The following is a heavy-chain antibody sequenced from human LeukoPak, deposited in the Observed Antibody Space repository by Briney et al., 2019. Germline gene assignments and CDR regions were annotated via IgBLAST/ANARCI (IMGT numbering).Heavy chain of an antibody. J-gene: IGHJ4*02. V-gene: IGHV3-NL1*01. CDR1: GFTFSNYG. CDR3: ASSGLRYYFDY. D-gene: IGHD6-19*01. CDR2: IYSGGGT. Sequence: RGSLRLSCAASGFTFSNYGIHWVRQAPGKGLEWVSIIYSGGGTYYADSVKGRFTISRDTSKNTLYLQMNSLRAEDTAVYYCASSGLRYYFDYWGQGTLVTVSS.